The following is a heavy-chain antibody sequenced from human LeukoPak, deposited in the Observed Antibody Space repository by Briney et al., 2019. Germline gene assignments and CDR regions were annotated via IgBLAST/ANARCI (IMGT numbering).Heavy chain of an antibody. V-gene: IGHV4-4*07. CDR3: ARDTSDAFDI. CDR2: IYTSGST. J-gene: IGHJ3*02. D-gene: IGHD6-6*01. CDR1: GGSISSYY. Sequence: SETLSLTCTVSGGSISSYYWSWIWHPPGKGLGGIGRIYTSGSTNYNRSLKCRVNTSVDTSKNQFSLKLSSVTAADTAVYYCARDTSDAFDIWGQGTMVTVSS.